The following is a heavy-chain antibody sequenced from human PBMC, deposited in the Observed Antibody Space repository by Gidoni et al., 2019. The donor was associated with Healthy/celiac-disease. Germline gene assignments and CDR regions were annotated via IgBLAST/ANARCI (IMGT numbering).Heavy chain of an antibody. CDR3: ARRYHRAFDI. CDR2: ISYDGSNK. V-gene: IGHV3-30-3*01. Sequence: QVQLVESGGGVVQPGRSLRLSCAASGFTFSSYAMHWVRQAPGKGLEWVAVISYDGSNKYYADSVKGRFTISRDNSKNTLYLQMNSLRAEDTAVYYCARRYHRAFDIWGQGTMVTVSS. CDR1: GFTFSSYA. J-gene: IGHJ3*02. D-gene: IGHD2-15*01.